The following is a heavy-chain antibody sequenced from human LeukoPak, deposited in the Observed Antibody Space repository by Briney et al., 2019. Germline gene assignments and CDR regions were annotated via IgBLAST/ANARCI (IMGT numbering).Heavy chain of an antibody. CDR3: AKDSAKKYDDY. V-gene: IGHV3-23*01. CDR1: GFTFSNYG. Sequence: PGGSLRLSCAASGFTFSNYGLSWVRQAPGKGLEWVTGITGSGGSTYYADSVKGRFTISRENSKNTLYLQMNSLRAEDTAVYYCAKDSAKKYDDYWGQGTLVTVSS. D-gene: IGHD2/OR15-2a*01. CDR2: ITGSGGST. J-gene: IGHJ4*02.